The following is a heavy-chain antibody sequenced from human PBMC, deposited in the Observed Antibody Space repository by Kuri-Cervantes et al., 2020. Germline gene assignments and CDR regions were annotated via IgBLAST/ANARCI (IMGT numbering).Heavy chain of an antibody. CDR1: GFTFDDYA. CDR2: ISWNSGNI. D-gene: IGHD6-13*01. J-gene: IGHJ6*02. V-gene: IGHV3-9*01. Sequence: SLKISCAASGFTFDDYAMHWARQIPGKGLEWVSGISWNSGNIGYADSVKGRFTISRDNAKNSLYLQMNSLRAEDTAVYYCARDYSSSWYTPPIYYYYGMDVWGQGTTVTVSS. CDR3: ARDYSSSWYTPPIYYYYGMDV.